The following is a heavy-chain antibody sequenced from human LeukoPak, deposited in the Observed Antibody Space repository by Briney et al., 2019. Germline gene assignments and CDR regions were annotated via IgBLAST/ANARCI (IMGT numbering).Heavy chain of an antibody. CDR2: ISRSGSTI. CDR3: ASPGDNYAILGLDY. D-gene: IGHD3-9*01. J-gene: IGHJ4*02. V-gene: IGHV3-11*04. CDR1: GFTFSDYY. Sequence: GGSLRLSCAASGFTFSDYYMSWIRQAPGKGLEWLSYISRSGSTIYYADSVKGRFTISRDNAKNSLYLQMNSLRAEDTAVYYCASPGDNYAILGLDYWGQGTLVTVSS.